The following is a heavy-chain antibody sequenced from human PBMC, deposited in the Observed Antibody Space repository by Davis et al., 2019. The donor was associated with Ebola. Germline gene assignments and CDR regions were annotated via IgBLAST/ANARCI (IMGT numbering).Heavy chain of an antibody. V-gene: IGHV3-53*01. J-gene: IGHJ4*02. D-gene: IGHD4-17*01. CDR1: GFTVSSNY. CDR2: IYSGGST. Sequence: GESLKISCAASGFTVSSNYMSWVRQAPGKGLEWVSVIYSGGSTHYADSVKGRFTISRDNSKNTLCLQMNSLRAEDTAVYYCAKDKGYGVPFDYWGQGTLVTVSS. CDR3: AKDKGYGVPFDY.